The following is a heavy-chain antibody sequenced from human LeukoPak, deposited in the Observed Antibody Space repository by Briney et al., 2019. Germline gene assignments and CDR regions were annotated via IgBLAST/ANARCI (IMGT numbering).Heavy chain of an antibody. CDR3: ASWSVDTAMVIDY. Sequence: GGSLRLSCAASGFTFSSYEMNWVRQAPGKGLEWASYISSSGSTIYYADSVKGRFTISRDNAKNSLYLQMNSLRAEDTAVYYCASWSVDTAMVIDYWGQGTLVTVSS. CDR1: GFTFSSYE. V-gene: IGHV3-48*03. J-gene: IGHJ4*02. CDR2: ISSSGSTI. D-gene: IGHD5-18*01.